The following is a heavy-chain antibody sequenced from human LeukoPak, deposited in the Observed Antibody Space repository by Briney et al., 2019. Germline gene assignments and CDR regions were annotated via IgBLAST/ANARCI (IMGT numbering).Heavy chain of an antibody. D-gene: IGHD1-26*01. V-gene: IGHV1-69*01. CDR3: ALVGAHKVLSGDY. CDR2: IIPIFGTA. J-gene: IGHJ4*02. CDR1: GGAFSSYA. Sequence: SVKASCKASGGAFSSYAISWVRQAPGQGLEWMGGIIPIFGTANYAQKFQGRVTITADESTSTAYMELSSLRSEDTAVYYCALVGAHKVLSGDYWGQGTLVTVSS.